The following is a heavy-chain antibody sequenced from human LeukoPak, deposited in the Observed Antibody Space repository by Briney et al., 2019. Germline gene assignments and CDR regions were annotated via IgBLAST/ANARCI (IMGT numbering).Heavy chain of an antibody. V-gene: IGHV3-48*01. J-gene: IGHJ6*04. CDR1: GFTFSTHS. Sequence: GGSLRLSCAVSGFTFSTHSMNWVRQAPGKGLEWVSYIISSSNTIYYADSVRGRFTISRDNAKNSLYLQMNSLRAEDTAVYYCARAVGHGSGSPRMDVWGKGTTVTVSS. CDR3: ARAVGHGSGSPRMDV. D-gene: IGHD3-10*01. CDR2: IISSSNTI.